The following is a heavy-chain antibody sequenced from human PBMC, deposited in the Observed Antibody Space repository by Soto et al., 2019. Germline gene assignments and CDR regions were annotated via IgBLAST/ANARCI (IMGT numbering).Heavy chain of an antibody. V-gene: IGHV1-24*01. Sequence: ASVKVSCKVSGYTLSELSMHWVRQAPGKGLEWMGGFDPEDGETIYAQKFQGRVTMTEDTSTDTAYMELSSLRSEDTAVYYCATGPVTTGLGAFDIWGQGTMVTVSS. CDR3: ATGPVTTGLGAFDI. D-gene: IGHD4-17*01. J-gene: IGHJ3*02. CDR1: GYTLSELS. CDR2: FDPEDGET.